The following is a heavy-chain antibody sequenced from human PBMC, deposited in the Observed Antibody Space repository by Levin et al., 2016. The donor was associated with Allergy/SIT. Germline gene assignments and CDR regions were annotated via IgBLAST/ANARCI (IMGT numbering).Heavy chain of an antibody. V-gene: IGHV1-2*02. CDR2: INPNSGGT. D-gene: IGHD3-10*01. CDR3: ARGVKVRGVITYYGMDV. J-gene: IGHJ6*02. Sequence: WVRQAPGQGLEWMGWINPNSGGTNYAQKFQGRVTMTRDTSISTAYMELSRLRSDDTAVYYCARGVKVRGVITYYGMDVWGQGTTVTISS.